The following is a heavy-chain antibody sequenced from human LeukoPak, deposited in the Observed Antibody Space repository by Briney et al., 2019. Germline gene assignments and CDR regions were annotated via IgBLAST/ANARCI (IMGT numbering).Heavy chain of an antibody. CDR2: ISAYNGNT. J-gene: IGHJ4*02. D-gene: IGHD3-22*01. V-gene: IGHV1-18*01. CDR1: GYTFTSYG. CDR3: ARGYGYYESSGYLDY. Sequence: GASVKVSCKASGYTFTSYGISWVRQAPGQGLEWMGWISAYNGNTNYAQKLQGRVTMTTDTSTSTAYMELRSLRSDDTAVYYCARGYGYYESSGYLDYWGQGTLVTVSS.